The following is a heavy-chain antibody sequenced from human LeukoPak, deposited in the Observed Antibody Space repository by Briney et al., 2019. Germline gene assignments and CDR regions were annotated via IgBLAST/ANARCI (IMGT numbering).Heavy chain of an antibody. D-gene: IGHD4-11*01. Sequence: GGSLRLSCAASGFRFSGYGFHWVRQAQGRGLECVAVISYDGTYQYYADSVKGRFTISRDNSKDTVFLQMNSLRGEDTAVYYCAKARTTLGLFYSDYWGQGTLVTVSS. V-gene: IGHV3-30*18. CDR3: AKARTTLGLFYSDY. J-gene: IGHJ4*02. CDR1: GFRFSGYG. CDR2: ISYDGTYQ.